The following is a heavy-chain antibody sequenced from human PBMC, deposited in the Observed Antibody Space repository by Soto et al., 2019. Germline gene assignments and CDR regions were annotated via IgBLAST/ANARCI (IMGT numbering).Heavy chain of an antibody. D-gene: IGHD3-16*01. J-gene: IGHJ4*02. CDR3: AREFPYYESSDSYFDY. V-gene: IGHV6-1*01. CDR2: TYYRSKWYN. CDR1: GDSVSGNSAA. Sequence: SQTLSLTCAISGDSVSGNSAAWNWIRQSPSRGLEWLGRTYYRSKWYNDYAVSVKSRITVTPDTSKNQFSLHLNSVTPEDTAAYYXAREFPYYESSDSYFDYWGQGALVTVSS.